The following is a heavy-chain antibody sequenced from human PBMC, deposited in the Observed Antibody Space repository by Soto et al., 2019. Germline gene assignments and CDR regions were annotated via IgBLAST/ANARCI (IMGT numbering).Heavy chain of an antibody. CDR1: GYTFTSYY. D-gene: IGHD2-15*01. CDR3: AREDRYCSGGSCASSYWYFDL. Sequence: QVQLVQSGAEVKKPGASVKVSCKASGYTFTSYYMHWVRQAPGQGLEWMGIINPSGGSTSYAQKFQGRVTMTRDTSTSTVYMELSCLRSEDTAVYYCAREDRYCSGGSCASSYWYFDLWGRGTLVTVSS. CDR2: INPSGGST. J-gene: IGHJ2*01. V-gene: IGHV1-46*01.